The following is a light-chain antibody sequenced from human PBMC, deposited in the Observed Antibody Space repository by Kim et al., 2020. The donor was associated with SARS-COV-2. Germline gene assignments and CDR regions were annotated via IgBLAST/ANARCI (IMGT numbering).Light chain of an antibody. Sequence: DIQMTQSPSSLSAFVGDRVTITCQASQDINVYLNWYRQRPGKAPELLIYDASTLEAGVPSGFSGTGSGTQFTLTIANLQPDDFGTYFCQQYDSLPLTFGGGTKVDIK. CDR2: DAS. CDR1: QDINVY. CDR3: QQYDSLPLT. J-gene: IGKJ4*01. V-gene: IGKV1-33*01.